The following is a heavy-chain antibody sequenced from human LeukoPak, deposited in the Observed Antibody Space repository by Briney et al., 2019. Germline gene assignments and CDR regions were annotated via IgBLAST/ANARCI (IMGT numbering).Heavy chain of an antibody. D-gene: IGHD3-16*01. CDR2: INPNSGGT. V-gene: IGHV1-2*02. CDR3: ARDRGSFTFGGVIEANWFDP. Sequence: ASVKVSCKASGYTFTGYYMHWVRQAPGQVLEWMGWINPNSGGTNYAQKFQGRVTMTRDTSISTAYMELSRLRSDDTAVYYCARDRGSFTFGGVIEANWFDPWGQGTLVTVSS. CDR1: GYTFTGYY. J-gene: IGHJ5*02.